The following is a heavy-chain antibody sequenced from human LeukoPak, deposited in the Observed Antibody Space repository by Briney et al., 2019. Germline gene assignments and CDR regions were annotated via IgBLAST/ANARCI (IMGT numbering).Heavy chain of an antibody. D-gene: IGHD3-22*01. Sequence: GRSLRLSCTASGFSLRNHGMHWVRQAPGKGLEWVSVILNDGSDQYYADSVKGRFTISRDDSKNTLDLQMDSLRVEDTAVYYCAREHYDSSGYYYFQHWGQGTLVTVSS. CDR2: ILNDGSDQ. CDR3: AREHYDSSGYYYFQH. CDR1: GFSLRNHG. V-gene: IGHV3-30*12. J-gene: IGHJ1*01.